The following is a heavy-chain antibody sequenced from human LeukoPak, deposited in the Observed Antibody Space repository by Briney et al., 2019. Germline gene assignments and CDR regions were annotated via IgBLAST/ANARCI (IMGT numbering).Heavy chain of an antibody. D-gene: IGHD3-10*01. Sequence: ASVKVSCKASGYTFTSYGISWVRQAPGQGLEWMGWISGYNGHTDYQQQFQGRVTMTTDTSTSTAYLELRSLTSDDTAVYYCTRLAPPRVLWVDYNSHMDVWGKGTTVTVSS. CDR2: ISGYNGHT. V-gene: IGHV1-18*01. J-gene: IGHJ6*03. CDR1: GYTFTSYG. CDR3: TRLAPPRVLWVDYNSHMDV.